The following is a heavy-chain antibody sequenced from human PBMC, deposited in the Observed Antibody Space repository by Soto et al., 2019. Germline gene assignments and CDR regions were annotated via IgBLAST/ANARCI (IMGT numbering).Heavy chain of an antibody. Sequence: RLSCAASGFTFATYAMGWVRQAPGKGLEWVSAISGGGGSRFCADSVKGRFTISRDNSNNTLYLQMDSLRAGDTAVYFCAKVRATTTVTSYFDSWGQGTLVTVSS. CDR3: AKVRATTTVTSYFDS. D-gene: IGHD4-17*01. V-gene: IGHV3-23*01. CDR2: ISGGGGSR. J-gene: IGHJ4*02. CDR1: GFTFATYA.